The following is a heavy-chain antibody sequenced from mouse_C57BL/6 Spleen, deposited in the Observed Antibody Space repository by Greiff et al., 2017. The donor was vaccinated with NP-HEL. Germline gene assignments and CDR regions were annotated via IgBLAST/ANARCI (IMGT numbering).Heavy chain of an antibody. CDR3: ARERDGSSYGFDV. CDR1: GYAFSSSW. V-gene: IGHV1-82*01. Sequence: QVQLQQSGPELVKPGASVKISCKASGYAFSSSWMNWVKQRPGKGLEWIGRIYPGDGDTNYNGKFKGKATLTADKSSSTAYMQLSSLTSEDSAVYFCARERDGSSYGFDVWGTGTTVTVSS. J-gene: IGHJ1*03. D-gene: IGHD1-1*01. CDR2: IYPGDGDT.